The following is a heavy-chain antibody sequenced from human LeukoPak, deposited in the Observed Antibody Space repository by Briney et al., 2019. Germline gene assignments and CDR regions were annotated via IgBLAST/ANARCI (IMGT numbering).Heavy chain of an antibody. V-gene: IGHV1-2*02. CDR1: GYTFTGYY. J-gene: IGHJ6*03. CDR3: ARSSPPTYYHFYYYMDV. D-gene: IGHD6-13*01. Sequence: ASVKVSCKASGYTFTGYYIHWVRQAPGQGLEWMGWINPSSGGAKYAQNFQGRVIMTTDTSVSTAYMELSSLRSDDTAVHYCARSSPPTYYHFYYYMDVWGKGSTVTVSS. CDR2: INPSSGGA.